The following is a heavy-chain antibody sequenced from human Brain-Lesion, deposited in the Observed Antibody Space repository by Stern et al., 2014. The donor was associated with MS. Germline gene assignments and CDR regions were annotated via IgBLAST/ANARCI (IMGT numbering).Heavy chain of an antibody. CDR3: ATYYYDSSGYNDF. V-gene: IGHV1-2*04. CDR2: INPKYGGT. J-gene: IGHJ4*02. Sequence: VPLVESGAEVKKPGASVKVSCKASGYTFTGYYMHLVRQAPGQGLEWTGWINPKYGGTNYAQKFQGWVTMTRDTSINTAYMELSRLRSDDTAVYYCATYYYDSSGYNDFWGQGTLVTVSS. D-gene: IGHD3-22*01. CDR1: GYTFTGYY.